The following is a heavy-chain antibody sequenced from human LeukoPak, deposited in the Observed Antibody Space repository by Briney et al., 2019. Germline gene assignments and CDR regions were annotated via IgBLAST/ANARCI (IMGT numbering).Heavy chain of an antibody. CDR3: ARAPCGSTMVRGLIGCVGGYYYGVMDV. D-gene: IGHD3-10*01. CDR1: GGSISSYY. CDR2: IYYTGST. Sequence: SETLSLTCTVSGGSISSYYWSWIRQPPGKGLEWIGYIYYTGSTNYNPSLKSRVTISADTSKNQFSLNLSSVTAADTAVYYCARAPCGSTMVRGLIGCVGGYYYGVMDVWGQGTTVTVPS. V-gene: IGHV4-59*01. J-gene: IGHJ6*02.